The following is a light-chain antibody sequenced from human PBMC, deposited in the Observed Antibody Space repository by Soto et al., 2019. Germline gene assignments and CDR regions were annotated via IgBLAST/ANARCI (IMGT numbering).Light chain of an antibody. CDR2: GNN. CDR1: SSNIGANYD. Sequence: QSVLTQPPSVSGAPGQRVTISCTGSSSNIGANYDVHWYQHRPGTAPKLLIFGNNNRPSGVPDRFSGSKSGTSASLASTGLQAEDEGDYYCQSYDSTLSARYVFGTGTKLTVL. CDR3: QSYDSTLSARYV. V-gene: IGLV1-40*01. J-gene: IGLJ1*01.